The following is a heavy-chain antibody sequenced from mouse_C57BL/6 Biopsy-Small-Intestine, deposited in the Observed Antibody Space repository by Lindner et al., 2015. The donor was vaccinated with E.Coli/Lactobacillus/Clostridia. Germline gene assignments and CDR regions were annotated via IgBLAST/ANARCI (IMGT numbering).Heavy chain of an antibody. J-gene: IGHJ4*01. CDR2: INPGSGGT. CDR3: ARYHYGSSPYGMDY. Sequence: VNQRPGQGLEWIGVINPGSGGTNYNEKFKGKATLTADKSSSTAYMQLSSLTSEDSAVYFCARYHYGSSPYGMDYWGQGTSVTVSS. V-gene: IGHV1-54*01. D-gene: IGHD1-1*01.